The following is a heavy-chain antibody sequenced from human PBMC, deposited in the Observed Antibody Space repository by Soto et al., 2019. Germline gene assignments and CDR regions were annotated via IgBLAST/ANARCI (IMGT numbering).Heavy chain of an antibody. J-gene: IGHJ6*02. Sequence: EVQLVESGGGLVQPGGSLRLSCAASGFTVSSNYMSWVRQAPGKGLEWVSVIYSGGSTYYADSVKGRFTISRDNSKNTLYLQMNSLRAEDTAVYYCARDGSPYSEGMDVWGQGTTVTVSS. CDR3: ARDGSPYSEGMDV. CDR1: GFTVSSNY. D-gene: IGHD2-15*01. V-gene: IGHV3-66*01. CDR2: IYSGGST.